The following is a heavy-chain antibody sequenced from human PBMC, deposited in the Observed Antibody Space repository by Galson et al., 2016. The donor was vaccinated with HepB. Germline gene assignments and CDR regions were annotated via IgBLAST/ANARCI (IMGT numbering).Heavy chain of an antibody. Sequence: SLRLSCAASGFIFDDYAMHRVRQAPGKGLEWVSGISWNSGNIDYAESVKGRFTISRDNSKNSVYLQMNSLRAEDTALYYCAKASSLAGTDYFKSWGQGTLVTVSS. V-gene: IGHV3-9*01. D-gene: IGHD6-19*01. CDR3: AKASSLAGTDYFKS. CDR2: ISWNSGNI. CDR1: GFIFDDYA. J-gene: IGHJ4*02.